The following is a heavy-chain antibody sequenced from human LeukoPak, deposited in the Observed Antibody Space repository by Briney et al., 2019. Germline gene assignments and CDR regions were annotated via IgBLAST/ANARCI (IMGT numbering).Heavy chain of an antibody. CDR1: GGTFSSYA. CDR2: IIPIFGTA. Sequence: ASVKVSCKASGGTFSSYAISWVRQAPGQGLEWMGGIIPIFGTANYAQKFQGRVTITADESTSTAYMEPSSLRSEDTAVYYCATEALYDSSGYSLEYFDYWGQGTLVTVSS. D-gene: IGHD3-22*01. J-gene: IGHJ4*02. CDR3: ATEALYDSSGYSLEYFDY. V-gene: IGHV1-69*13.